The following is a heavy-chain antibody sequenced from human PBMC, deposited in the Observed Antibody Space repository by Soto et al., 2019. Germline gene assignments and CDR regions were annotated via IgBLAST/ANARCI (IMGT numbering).Heavy chain of an antibody. CDR2: IIPIFGTA. Sequence: QVQLVQSGAEVKKPGSSVKVSCKASGGTFSSYAISWVRQAPGQGLEWMGGIIPIFGTANYAQKFQGRVTITADESTSTAYRELSSLRSEDTAVYYCARVGVRGVTRYNWFDPWGQGTLVTVSS. V-gene: IGHV1-69*01. J-gene: IGHJ5*02. CDR3: ARVGVRGVTRYNWFDP. D-gene: IGHD3-10*01. CDR1: GGTFSSYA.